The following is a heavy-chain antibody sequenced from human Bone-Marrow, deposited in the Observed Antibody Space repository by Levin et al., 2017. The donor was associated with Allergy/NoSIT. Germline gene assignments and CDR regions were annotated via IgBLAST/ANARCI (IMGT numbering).Heavy chain of an antibody. CDR2: IYYDGSA. V-gene: IGHV4-39*07. CDR1: GGSISDDSYY. CDR3: AGGPNSPYDYHYGLDV. D-gene: IGHD2/OR15-2a*01. J-gene: IGHJ6*02. Sequence: SETLSLTCTVSGGSISDDSYYWAWVRQPPGKGREWVGSIYYDGSAYYNPSLKTRLTISVDTSKNQFSLRVNSVTAADTAVYYCAGGPNSPYDYHYGLDVGGPGTTVTVSS.